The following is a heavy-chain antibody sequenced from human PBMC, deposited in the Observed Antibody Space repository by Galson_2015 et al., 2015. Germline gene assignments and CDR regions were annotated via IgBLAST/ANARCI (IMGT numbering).Heavy chain of an antibody. Sequence: SVKVSCKASGGTFSSYAISWVRQAPGQGLEWMGGIIPIFGTANYAQKFQGRVTITADKSTSTAYMELSSLRSEDTAVYYCARGDPGVHDYGDYYFDYWGQGTLVTVSS. CDR1: GGTFSSYA. CDR2: IIPIFGTA. J-gene: IGHJ4*02. V-gene: IGHV1-69*06. CDR3: ARGDPGVHDYGDYYFDY. D-gene: IGHD4-17*01.